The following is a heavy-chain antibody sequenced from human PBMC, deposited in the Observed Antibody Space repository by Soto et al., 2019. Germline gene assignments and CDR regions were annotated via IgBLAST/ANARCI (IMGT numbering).Heavy chain of an antibody. J-gene: IGHJ4*02. CDR1: GYTFTSYG. CDR3: ARVFDSRVTPDF. D-gene: IGHD3-22*01. Sequence: GASVKFSCKASGYTFTSYGISWVRQAPGQGLEWMGWISAYNINTNYAQNFQGRVTMTTDTSTTTAYMDLRGLRSDDTAVYYCARVFDSRVTPDFWGQGTLVTVSS. V-gene: IGHV1-18*01. CDR2: ISAYNINT.